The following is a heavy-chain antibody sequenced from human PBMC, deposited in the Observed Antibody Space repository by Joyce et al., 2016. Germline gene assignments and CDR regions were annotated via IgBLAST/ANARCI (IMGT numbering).Heavy chain of an antibody. CDR1: AFSLGTRGMG. D-gene: IGHD1-14*01. Sequence: RVTLMESGPALVTPTQTLTLTCTFSAFSLGTRGMGGSWLRQPPGRALEWLARIDWDSDKLYTPSLNTRLTISKGTSNIQVFLTMTNMDPADTATYFCARTPDNNHDVGYLDFWGQGILVTVSS. CDR2: IDWDSDK. CDR3: ARTPDNNHDVGYLDF. J-gene: IGHJ4*02. V-gene: IGHV2-70*11.